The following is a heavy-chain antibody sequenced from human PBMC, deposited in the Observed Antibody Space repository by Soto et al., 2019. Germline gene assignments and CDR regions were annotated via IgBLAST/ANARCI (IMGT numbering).Heavy chain of an antibody. CDR2: IIPIFGTA. J-gene: IGHJ6*02. D-gene: IGHD6-25*01. V-gene: IGHV1-69*06. Sequence: GASVKVSCKASGGTFSSYAISWVRQAPGQGLEWMGGIIPIFGTANYAQKFQGRVTITADKSTSTAYMELSSLRSEDTAVYYCASQRRPQYYYGMDVWGQGXTVTVYS. CDR3: ASQRRPQYYYGMDV. CDR1: GGTFSSYA.